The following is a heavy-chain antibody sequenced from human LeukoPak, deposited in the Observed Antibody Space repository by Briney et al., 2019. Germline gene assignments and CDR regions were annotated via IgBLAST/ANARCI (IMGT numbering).Heavy chain of an antibody. V-gene: IGHV1-18*01. CDR1: GYTFTSYG. D-gene: IGHD6-13*01. J-gene: IGHJ5*02. Sequence: ASVKVSCKASGYTFTSYGISWVRQAPGQGLEWMGWISAYNGNTNYAQKLQGRVTMTTDTSTSTAYMELRSLRSDDTAVYYCARDFILGIAAAGTGGFDPWGQGTLVTVSS. CDR2: ISAYNGNT. CDR3: ARDFILGIAAAGTGGFDP.